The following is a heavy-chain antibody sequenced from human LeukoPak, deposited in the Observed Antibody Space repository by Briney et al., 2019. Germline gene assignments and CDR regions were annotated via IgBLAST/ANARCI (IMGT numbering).Heavy chain of an antibody. Sequence: QPGGSLRLSCAASGFTFSSYSMTWGRQAPGKGLEWVSSISSSSSYIYYADSVKGRFTISRGNAKNSLYLQMNSLRAEDTAVYYCARGSPQLVSNWFDPWGQGTLVTVSS. J-gene: IGHJ5*02. CDR1: GFTFSSYS. CDR3: ARGSPQLVSNWFDP. V-gene: IGHV3-21*01. CDR2: ISSSSSYI. D-gene: IGHD6-6*01.